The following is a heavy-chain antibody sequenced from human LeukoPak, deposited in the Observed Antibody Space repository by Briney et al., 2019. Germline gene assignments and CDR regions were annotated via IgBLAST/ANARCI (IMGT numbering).Heavy chain of an antibody. D-gene: IGHD6-19*01. Sequence: GASVKVSCNASGYTFISYAMNWVRQAPGQGLEWMGWINTNTANPTYAQGFTGRFVFSLDTSVSTAYLQISSLKAEDTAVYYCARVGLEEWLVKTDYYYYYMDVWGKGTTVTVSS. CDR3: ARVGLEEWLVKTDYYYYYMDV. J-gene: IGHJ6*03. V-gene: IGHV7-4-1*02. CDR1: GYTFISYA. CDR2: INTNTANP.